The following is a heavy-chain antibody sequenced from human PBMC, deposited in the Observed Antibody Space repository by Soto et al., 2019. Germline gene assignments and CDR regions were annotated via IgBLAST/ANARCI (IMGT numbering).Heavy chain of an antibody. Sequence: GGSLRLSCAASGFTFDDYAMHWVRQAPGKGLEWVSGISWNSGSIGYADSVKDRFTISRDNAKNSLYLQMNSLRAEDTALYYCAKGGSSPYWYFDLWGRGTLVTVSS. V-gene: IGHV3-9*01. CDR2: ISWNSGSI. CDR3: AKGGSSPYWYFDL. CDR1: GFTFDDYA. J-gene: IGHJ2*01. D-gene: IGHD5-12*01.